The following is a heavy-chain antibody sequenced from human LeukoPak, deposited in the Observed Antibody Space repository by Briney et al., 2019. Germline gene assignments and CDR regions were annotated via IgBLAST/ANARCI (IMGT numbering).Heavy chain of an antibody. Sequence: ASVKVSCKVSGYTLTELSMHWVRQAPGQGLEWMGIINPSGGSTSYAQKFQGRVTMTRDTSTSTVYMELSSLRSEDTAVYYCARERAIYDYWGQGTLVTVSS. CDR1: GYTLTELS. CDR3: ARERAIYDY. D-gene: IGHD2-21*01. V-gene: IGHV1-46*01. CDR2: INPSGGST. J-gene: IGHJ4*02.